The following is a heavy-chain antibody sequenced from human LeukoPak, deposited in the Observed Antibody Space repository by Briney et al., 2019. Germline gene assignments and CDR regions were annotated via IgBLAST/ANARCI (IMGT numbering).Heavy chain of an antibody. V-gene: IGHV1-18*01. J-gene: IGHJ3*02. Sequence: ASVKVSCKGSGYTFTSYGISWVRQRPGQGLEWVGCICAYTGNTNYAQKLQGRVTMATDTSTSPAYMELRSLRSDDTAVYCCARGRNAFDIWGQGTMVTVSS. CDR1: GYTFTSYG. D-gene: IGHD4-11*01. CDR3: ARGRNAFDI. CDR2: ICAYTGNT.